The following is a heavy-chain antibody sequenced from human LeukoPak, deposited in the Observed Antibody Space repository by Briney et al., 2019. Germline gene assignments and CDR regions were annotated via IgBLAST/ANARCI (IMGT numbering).Heavy chain of an antibody. V-gene: IGHV4-4*07. D-gene: IGHD4-23*01. CDR2: IYTSGST. CDR3: ARGGGNGGGWVGHIYYMDV. J-gene: IGHJ6*03. CDR1: GGSISSYY. Sequence: PSETLSLTCTVSGGSISSYYWSWIRQPAGKGLEWIGRIYTSGSTNYNPSLKSRVTMSVDTSKNQFSLKLSSVTAADTAVYYCARGGGNGGGWVGHIYYMDVWGKGTTVTVSS.